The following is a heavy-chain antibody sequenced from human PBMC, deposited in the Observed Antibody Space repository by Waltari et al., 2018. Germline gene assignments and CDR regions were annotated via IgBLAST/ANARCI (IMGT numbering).Heavy chain of an antibody. Sequence: QVQLQQWGAGLLKPSETLSLTCAVYGGSFSGYYWSWIRQPPGKGLEWIGEINHSGSTNYNPSLKSRVTISVDTSKNQFSLKLSSVTAADTAVYYCARDLMRVFDYWGQGTLVTVSS. CDR1: GGSFSGYY. V-gene: IGHV4-34*01. J-gene: IGHJ4*02. CDR3: ARDLMRVFDY. CDR2: INHSGST. D-gene: IGHD3-10*01.